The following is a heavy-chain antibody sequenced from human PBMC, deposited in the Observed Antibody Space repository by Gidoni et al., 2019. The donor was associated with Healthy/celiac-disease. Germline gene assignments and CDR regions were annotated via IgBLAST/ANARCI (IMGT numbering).Heavy chain of an antibody. D-gene: IGHD6-19*01. V-gene: IGHV3-33*01. CDR3: ARDPAVAGNLGFDY. CDR1: GFTFSSYG. Sequence: QVQLVESGGGVVQPGRSLRLSCAASGFTFSSYGMHWVRQAPGKGLEWVAVIWYDGSNKYYADSVKGRFTISRDNSKNTLYLQMNSLRAEDTAVYYCARDPAVAGNLGFDYWGQGTLVTVSS. CDR2: IWYDGSNK. J-gene: IGHJ4*02.